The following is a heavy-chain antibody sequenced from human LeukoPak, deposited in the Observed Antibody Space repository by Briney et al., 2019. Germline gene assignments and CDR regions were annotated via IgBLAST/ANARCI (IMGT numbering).Heavy chain of an antibody. CDR2: ISGSGGST. Sequence: GGSLRLSCAASGFTFSSYAMSWVRQAPGKGLEWVSGISGSGGSTYYADSVKGRFTIFRDNSKNTLYLQMNSLRAEDTAVYYCAILEGTIVTGAGPVDYWGQGTLVTVSS. D-gene: IGHD2/OR15-2a*01. CDR1: GFTFSSYA. CDR3: AILEGTIVTGAGPVDY. V-gene: IGHV3-23*01. J-gene: IGHJ4*02.